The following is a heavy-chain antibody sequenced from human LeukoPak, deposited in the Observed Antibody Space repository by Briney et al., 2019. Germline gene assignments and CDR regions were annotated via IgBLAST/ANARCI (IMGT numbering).Heavy chain of an antibody. CDR1: GFTFSSYG. V-gene: IGHV3-30*02. J-gene: IGHJ4*02. CDR3: AKDLWVDTAMGTSFDY. Sequence: GGSLRLSCAASGFTFSSYGMHWVRQAPGKGLEWVAFIRYDGSNKYYADSVKGRFTISRDNSKNTLYLQMNSLRAEDTAVYYCAKDLWVDTAMGTSFDYWGQGTLVTVSS. D-gene: IGHD5-18*01. CDR2: IRYDGSNK.